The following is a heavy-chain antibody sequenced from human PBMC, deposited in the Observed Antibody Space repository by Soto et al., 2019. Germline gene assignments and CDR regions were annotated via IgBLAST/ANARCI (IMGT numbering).Heavy chain of an antibody. J-gene: IGHJ5*02. D-gene: IGHD1-26*01. CDR2: IGWNSGAI. Sequence: EEQLVESGGGLVQPGRSLRLSCAASGFTFDDYAMHWVRQAPGKGLEWVSGIGWNSGAIGYADSVKGRFTISRDNAKNSLYLEMNSLKAEDTALYSCANGLSGSYTLHWFAPWGQGTLVTVSS. V-gene: IGHV3-9*01. CDR3: ANGLSGSYTLHWFAP. CDR1: GFTFDDYA.